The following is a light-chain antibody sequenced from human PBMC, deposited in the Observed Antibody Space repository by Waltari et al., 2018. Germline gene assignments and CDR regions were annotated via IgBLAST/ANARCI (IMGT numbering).Light chain of an antibody. J-gene: IGLJ1*01. V-gene: IGLV2-8*01. CDR1: SSDVGAYNY. CDR3: SSYTGSTNNLYV. CDR2: DVT. Sequence: QSALTQPPSASGSPGQSVAISCTGTSSDVGAYNYVSWYQQHPGKAPILIIYDVTKRPSGVPDRFSGSKSGNTASLTVSGLQADDEADYHCSSYTGSTNNLYVFGTGTKVTVL.